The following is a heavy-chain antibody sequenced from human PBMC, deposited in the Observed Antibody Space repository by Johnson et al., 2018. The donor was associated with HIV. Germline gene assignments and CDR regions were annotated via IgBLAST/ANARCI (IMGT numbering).Heavy chain of an antibody. D-gene: IGHD3-3*01. Sequence: QVQLVESGGGVVQPGGSLRLSCAASGFTFSNYGMHWVRQAPGKGLEWVAFIRYDGSNKYYADSVKGRFTISRDNYKNPMYLQMNSLRAEDTAVYYCATRGTFWSGYYDAFDIWGQGTMVTVSS. J-gene: IGHJ3*02. CDR2: IRYDGSNK. CDR1: GFTFSNYG. CDR3: ATRGTFWSGYYDAFDI. V-gene: IGHV3-30*02.